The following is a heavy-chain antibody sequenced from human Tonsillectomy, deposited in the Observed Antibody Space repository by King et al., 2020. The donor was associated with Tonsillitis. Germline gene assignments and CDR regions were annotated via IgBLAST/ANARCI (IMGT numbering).Heavy chain of an antibody. Sequence: LVQSGAVVKKPGESLKISCQGSGYGFSSHWIVWVRQMPGKGLEYMGIIYPGDSDTRYSPSFQGQVTFSADKSIRTAYLQWSSLKASDTAMYYCARRGLCRGGSCFDYWGQGTLVTVSS. D-gene: IGHD2-15*01. CDR3: ARRGLCRGGSCFDY. V-gene: IGHV5-51*01. CDR1: GYGFSSHW. CDR2: IYPGDSDT. J-gene: IGHJ4*02.